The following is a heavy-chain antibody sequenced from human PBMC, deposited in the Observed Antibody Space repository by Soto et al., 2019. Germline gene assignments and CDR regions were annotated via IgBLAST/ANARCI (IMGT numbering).Heavy chain of an antibody. CDR3: ARDRGATTVYGMDV. J-gene: IGHJ6*02. V-gene: IGHV3-33*01. Sequence: QVQLVEAGGGVVQPGRSLRLSCAAPGFTFSSYGMHWVRQAPGKGLEWVAVIWYDGSKNYYGDSVKGRFTISRDNSKNTLYLEMNSLRAEDTAVYYCARDRGATTVYGMDVWGQGTTVTVSS. D-gene: IGHD1-26*01. CDR2: IWYDGSKN. CDR1: GFTFSSYG.